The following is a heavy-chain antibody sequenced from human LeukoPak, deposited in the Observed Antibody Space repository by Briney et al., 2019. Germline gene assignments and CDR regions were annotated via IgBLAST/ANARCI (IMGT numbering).Heavy chain of an antibody. Sequence: GGSLRLSCAASGFTFSDYYMSWIRQAPGKGLEWVSVIYSGGSTYYADSVKGRFTISRDNSKNTLYLQMNSLRAEDTAVYYCARNYGDYDYYYYMDVWGKGTTVTISS. V-gene: IGHV3-66*01. CDR1: GFTFSDYY. J-gene: IGHJ6*03. CDR3: ARNYGDYDYYYYMDV. D-gene: IGHD4-17*01. CDR2: IYSGGST.